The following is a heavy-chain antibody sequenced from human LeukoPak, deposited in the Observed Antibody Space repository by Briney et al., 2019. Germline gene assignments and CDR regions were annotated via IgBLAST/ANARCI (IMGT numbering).Heavy chain of an antibody. Sequence: ASVKVSCKASGYSFGIFGISWVRQAPGQGLEWMGWISANNGNTNYAQNLQGRVTMATDTSTSTAYMELRSLSSDDTAVYYCARVGVVVPAAWFDPWGQGTLVTVSS. J-gene: IGHJ5*02. CDR3: ARVGVVVPAAWFDP. CDR1: GYSFGIFG. CDR2: ISANNGNT. D-gene: IGHD2-2*01. V-gene: IGHV1-18*01.